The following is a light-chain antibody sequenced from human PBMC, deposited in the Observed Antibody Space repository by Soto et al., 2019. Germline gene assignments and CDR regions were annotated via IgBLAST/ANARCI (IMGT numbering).Light chain of an antibody. CDR2: SNN. CDR3: AGWDDSLNAVV. Sequence: QSVLTQPPSASGTRGQRVTISCSGSSSNIGRNTVNCYQQLPGTAPKVLIYSNNQRPSGVPDRLSGSKSGTSASLAISGLQSEDEADYYCAGWDDSLNAVVFGGGTKVTVL. V-gene: IGLV1-44*01. J-gene: IGLJ2*01. CDR1: SSNIGRNT.